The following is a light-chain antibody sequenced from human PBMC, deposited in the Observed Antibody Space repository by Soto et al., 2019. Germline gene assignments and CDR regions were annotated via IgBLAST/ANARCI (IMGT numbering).Light chain of an antibody. CDR1: QSVTGNS. CDR2: GAS. V-gene: IGKV3-20*01. J-gene: IGKJ5*01. Sequence: EIVLTQSPGTLSLSPGERATLYCSASQSVTGNSLAWYQQKLGRAPRVLIYGASNRATGIPDRFSGSGSGTDFTLTITRLEPEDFAVYFCQQYGGSPRTFGQGTRLEIK. CDR3: QQYGGSPRT.